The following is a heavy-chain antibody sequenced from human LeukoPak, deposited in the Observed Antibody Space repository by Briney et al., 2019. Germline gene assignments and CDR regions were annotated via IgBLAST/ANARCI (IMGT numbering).Heavy chain of an antibody. CDR3: VKGGSSSWYPFDY. D-gene: IGHD6-13*01. V-gene: IGHV3-64D*06. Sequence: GGPLSPSCSASGSPSSSIAMHWFGQPQGRGREYVSAISSNGGSTYYADSVKGRFTISRDNSKNTLYLQMSSLRAEDTAVYYCVKGGSSSWYPFDYWGQGTLVTVSS. J-gene: IGHJ4*02. CDR2: ISSNGGST. CDR1: GSPSSSIA.